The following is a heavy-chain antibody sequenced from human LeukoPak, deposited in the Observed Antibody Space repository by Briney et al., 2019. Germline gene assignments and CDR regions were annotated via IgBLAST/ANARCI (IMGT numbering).Heavy chain of an antibody. J-gene: IGHJ4*02. Sequence: PGGSLRLSCAASGFSFSSYHMNWVRQAPGKGLEWVSSIAGSSSYMNYADAVKGRFTISRDNAKNSLYLQMNSPRGEDTAVYYCPMGEGYNDYWGQGILVTVSS. CDR2: IAGSSSYM. D-gene: IGHD5-24*01. V-gene: IGHV3-21*04. CDR3: PMGEGYNDY. CDR1: GFSFSSYH.